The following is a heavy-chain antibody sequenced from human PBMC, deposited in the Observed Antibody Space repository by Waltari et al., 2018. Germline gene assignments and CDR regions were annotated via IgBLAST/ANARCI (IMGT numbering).Heavy chain of an antibody. CDR1: GGSFSGYY. J-gene: IGHJ3*02. CDR2: INHSGST. D-gene: IGHD5-18*01. Sequence: QVQLQQWGAGLLKPSETLSLTCAVYGGSFSGYYWSWIRQPPGKGLEWIGEINHSGSTNYNPPLKSRVTISVDTSKNQFSLKLSSVTAADTAVYYCARSGYNAFDIWGQGTMVTVSS. CDR3: ARSGYNAFDI. V-gene: IGHV4-34*01.